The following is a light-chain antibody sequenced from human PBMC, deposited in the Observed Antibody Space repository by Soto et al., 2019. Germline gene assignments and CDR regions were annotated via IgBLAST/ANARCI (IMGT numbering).Light chain of an antibody. CDR1: QNVRTF. CDR3: LQRSNWPLT. J-gene: IGKJ4*01. Sequence: EIVMTQSPATLSVSPGERATLSCRASQNVRTFLAWYQQKPGQAPRLLISDASYRATGIPPRFSGSGSGTDFTLTISSLEPEDFAVYYCLQRSNWPLTFGGGTKVDIK. V-gene: IGKV3-11*01. CDR2: DAS.